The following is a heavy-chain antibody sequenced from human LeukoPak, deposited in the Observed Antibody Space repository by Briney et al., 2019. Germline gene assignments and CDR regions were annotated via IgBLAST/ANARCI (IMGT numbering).Heavy chain of an antibody. V-gene: IGHV3-21*01. CDR2: SSCSSGCV. J-gene: IGHJ6*02. Sequence: GYLRFPCAASGFTFSSNSMEWVRQDPGAGLEWVSSSSCSSGCVYYADSVKSRFTISRDNAKNSLYLQMNSMRAEDTAMYYCARTGNPPHSTGWYTSFGMDVWGQGTTVTVSS. CDR3: ARTGNPPHSTGWYTSFGMDV. D-gene: IGHD6-19*01. CDR1: GFTFSSNS.